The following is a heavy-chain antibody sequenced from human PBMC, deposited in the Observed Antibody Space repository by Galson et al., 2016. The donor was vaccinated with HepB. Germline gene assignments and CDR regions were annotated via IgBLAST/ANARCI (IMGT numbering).Heavy chain of an antibody. CDR1: GFIFDDYA. CDR2: ISWNSDKI. D-gene: IGHD6-6*01. CDR3: VRGAARPGDWYFDL. V-gene: IGHV3-9*01. J-gene: IGHJ2*01. Sequence: SLRLSCAVSGFIFDDYAMHWVRQTPGKGLEWVSGISWNSDKIAYADSVKGRFIVSRDNAKNSLYLQMNSLRAGDTAVYYCVRGAARPGDWYFDLWGRGTLITVSS.